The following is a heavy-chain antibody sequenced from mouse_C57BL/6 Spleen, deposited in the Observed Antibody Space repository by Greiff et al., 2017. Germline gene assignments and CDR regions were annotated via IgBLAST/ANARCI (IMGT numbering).Heavy chain of an antibody. CDR2: IYPGDGDT. CDR3: ARSDGNLFDY. Sequence: QVQLQQSGPELVKPGASVTISCKASGYAFSSSWMNWVKQRPGKGLEWIGRIYPGDGDTNYNGKFKGKATLTADKSSSTAYMQLSSLTSEDSAVYFCARSDGNLFDYWGQGTTLTVSS. CDR1: GYAFSSSW. V-gene: IGHV1-82*01. J-gene: IGHJ2*01. D-gene: IGHD2-1*01.